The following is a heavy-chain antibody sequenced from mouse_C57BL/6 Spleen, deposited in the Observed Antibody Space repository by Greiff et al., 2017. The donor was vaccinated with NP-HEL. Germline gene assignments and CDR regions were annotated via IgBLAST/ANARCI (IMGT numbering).Heavy chain of an antibody. CDR3: ARGRGLRRVYFDY. CDR2: INPNYGTT. CDR1: GYSFTDYN. D-gene: IGHD2-4*01. J-gene: IGHJ2*01. V-gene: IGHV1-39*01. Sequence: VHVKQSGPELVKPGASVKISCKASGYSFTDYNMNWVKQSNGKSLEWIGVINPNYGTTSYNQKFKGKATLTVDQSSSTAYMQLNSLTSEDSAVYYCARGRGLRRVYFDYWGQGTTLTVSS.